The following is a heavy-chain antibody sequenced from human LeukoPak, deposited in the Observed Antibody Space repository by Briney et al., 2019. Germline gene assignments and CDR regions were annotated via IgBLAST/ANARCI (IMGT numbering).Heavy chain of an antibody. CDR3: AKEKTLYYFDY. CDR2: ISYDGSNK. CDR1: GFTFSSYG. Sequence: GGSLRLSCAASGFTFSSYGMHWVRQAPGKGLEWVAVISYDGSNKYYADSVKGRFTISRDNSKNTLYLQMNSLRAEDTAVYYCAKEKTLYYFDYWGQGTLITVSS. D-gene: IGHD3-16*02. V-gene: IGHV3-30*18. J-gene: IGHJ4*02.